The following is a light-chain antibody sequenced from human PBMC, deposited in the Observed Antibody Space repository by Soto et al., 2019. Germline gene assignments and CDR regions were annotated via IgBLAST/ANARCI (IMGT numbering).Light chain of an antibody. V-gene: IGKV3-15*01. CDR3: QQYNAWRT. CDR2: GAS. Sequence: EIVMTQSPAILSVSPGERVTLSCRASQSITSNLAWYQQKPGQAPRLLIYGASTRATGIPARFSGSGSGTEFPLTISSLQSEDFAVYYCQQYNAWRTFGQGTKVEIK. J-gene: IGKJ1*01. CDR1: QSITSN.